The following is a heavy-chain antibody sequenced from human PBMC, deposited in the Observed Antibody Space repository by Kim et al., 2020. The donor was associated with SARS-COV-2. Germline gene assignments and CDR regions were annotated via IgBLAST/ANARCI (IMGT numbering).Heavy chain of an antibody. CDR2: ISGSGGST. V-gene: IGHV3-23*01. CDR3: SKRSAADYDILTGYYLYYYGMDV. J-gene: IGHJ6*02. D-gene: IGHD3-9*01. CDR1: GFTFSSYA. Sequence: WGSLRLSCAASGFTFSSYAMSWVRQAPGKGLEWVSAISGSGGSTYYADSVKGRFTISRDNSKNTLYLQMNSLRAEDTAVYYCSKRSAADYDILTGYYLYYYGMDVWGQGTTVTVSS.